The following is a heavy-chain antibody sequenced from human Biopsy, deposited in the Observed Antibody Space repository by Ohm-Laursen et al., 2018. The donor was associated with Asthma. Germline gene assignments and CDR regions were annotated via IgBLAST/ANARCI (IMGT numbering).Heavy chain of an antibody. V-gene: IGHV3-30-3*01. J-gene: IGHJ4*02. CDR2: GGSYYDGGLK. CDR3: ARDVMEWYLPAFDF. CDR1: GLTFRSYA. Sequence: SLRLSCAASGLTFRSYAMHWVRQAPGKGLEWVAVGGSYYDGGLKYYADSVNGRFTVSRDDSKNTLYLQMNSPRPDDTAVYYCARDVMEWYLPAFDFWGQGTLVTVSS. D-gene: IGHD3-3*01.